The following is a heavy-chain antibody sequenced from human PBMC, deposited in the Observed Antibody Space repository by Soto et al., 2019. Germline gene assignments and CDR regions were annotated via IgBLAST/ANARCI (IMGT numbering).Heavy chain of an antibody. D-gene: IGHD3-22*01. CDR2: INAGNGNT. CDR1: GYTFTSYA. CDR3: AREPADYYDSSGYYPLDY. V-gene: IGHV1-3*01. Sequence: ASVKVSCKASGYTFTSYAMHWVRQAPGQRLEWMGWINAGNGNTKYLQKFQGRVTITRDTSASTAYMELSSLRSEDTAVYYCAREPADYYDSSGYYPLDYWGQGTLVTVSS. J-gene: IGHJ4*02.